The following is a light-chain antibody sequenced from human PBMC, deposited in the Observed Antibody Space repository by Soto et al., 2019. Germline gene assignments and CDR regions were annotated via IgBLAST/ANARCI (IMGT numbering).Light chain of an antibody. J-gene: IGLJ1*01. CDR3: SSYTSSSTLENV. CDR1: SSDVGGYNY. V-gene: IGLV2-14*01. Sequence: QSVLAKPASVSGSPGQSITISCTGTSSDVGGYNYVSWYQQHPGKAPKLMIYEVSNRPSGVSNRFSGSKSGNTASLTISGLQAEDEADYYCSSYTSSSTLENVFGTGTKV. CDR2: EVS.